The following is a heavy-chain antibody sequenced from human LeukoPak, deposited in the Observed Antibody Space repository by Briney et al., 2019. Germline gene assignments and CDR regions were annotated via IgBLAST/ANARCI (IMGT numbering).Heavy chain of an antibody. CDR1: GGSISSSSYY. CDR3: ARSVSYYSGIGY. Sequence: SETLSLTCTVSGGSISSSSYYWRWIRQPAGKGLEWIGRIYTSGSTNYNPSLKSRVTMSVDTSKNQFSLKLSSVTAADTAVYYCARSVSYYSGIGYWGQGTLVTVSS. J-gene: IGHJ4*02. V-gene: IGHV4-61*02. CDR2: IYTSGST. D-gene: IGHD1-26*01.